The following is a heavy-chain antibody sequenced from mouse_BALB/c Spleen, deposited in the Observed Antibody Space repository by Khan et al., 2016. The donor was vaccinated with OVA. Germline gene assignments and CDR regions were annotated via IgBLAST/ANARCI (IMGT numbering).Heavy chain of an antibody. CDR3: ARGGYGSFGY. Sequence: QVQLQQSGAELARPGASVKMSCKASGYIFTSYMIHWVKQRPGQGLAWIGDINPSSDYNNYNQKFKDKATLTADKSSSTAYMQLSSLTSEDSAVYYCARGGYGSFGYWGQGTLVTVSA. CDR1: GYIFTSYM. D-gene: IGHD1-1*01. J-gene: IGHJ3*01. V-gene: IGHV1-4*01. CDR2: INPSSDYN.